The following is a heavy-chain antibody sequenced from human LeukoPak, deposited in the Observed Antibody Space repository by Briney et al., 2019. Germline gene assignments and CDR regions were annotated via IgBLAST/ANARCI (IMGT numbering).Heavy chain of an antibody. CDR3: ARDRNIVVVVAALYDAFDI. CDR1: GFTFSSYS. J-gene: IGHJ3*02. D-gene: IGHD2-15*01. V-gene: IGHV3-21*01. Sequence: GGSLRLSCAASGFTFSSYSMNWVRQAPGKGLEWVSSISSSSSYIYDADSVKGRFTISRDNAENSLYLQMNSLRAEDTAVYFCARDRNIVVVVAALYDAFDIWGQGTMVTVSS. CDR2: ISSSSSYI.